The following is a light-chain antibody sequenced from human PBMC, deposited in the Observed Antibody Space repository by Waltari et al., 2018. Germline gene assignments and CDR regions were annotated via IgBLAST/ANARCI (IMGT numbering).Light chain of an antibody. CDR1: QGISTY. CDR2: SAA. Sequence: ALRMTQSPSSLPASTGDRVTFTCRASQGISTYLTWYQQKPGEAPKLLMYSAATLQSGVPSRFSGSGSGTDFTLTISCLQSEDFATYYCQQYYSYPRTFGPGTKVEV. V-gene: IGKV1-8*01. CDR3: QQYYSYPRT. J-gene: IGKJ1*01.